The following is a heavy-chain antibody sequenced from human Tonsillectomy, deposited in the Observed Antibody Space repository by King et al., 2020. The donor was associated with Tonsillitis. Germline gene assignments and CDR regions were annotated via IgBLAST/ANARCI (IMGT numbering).Heavy chain of an antibody. Sequence: VQLVESGGGLVQPVGSLKLSCAASGFTVSSNYMTWVRQAPGKGLEWVSVIYSGGTTYYADSVKGRFTISRDNSKNTLYLQMNSLRAEDTAVYYCARDPASTTETYEGGHFDLWGRGTLVTVSS. D-gene: IGHD4-17*01. J-gene: IGHJ2*01. V-gene: IGHV3-66*01. CDR2: IYSGGTT. CDR1: GFTVSSNY. CDR3: ARDPASTTETYEGGHFDL.